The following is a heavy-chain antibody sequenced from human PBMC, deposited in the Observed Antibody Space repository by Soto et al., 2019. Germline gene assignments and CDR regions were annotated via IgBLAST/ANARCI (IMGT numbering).Heavy chain of an antibody. Sequence: SETLSLTCTVSGGSISSGDYYWSWIRQPPGKGLEWIGYIYYSGSTYYNPSLKSRVTISVDTSKNQFSLKLSSVTAADTAVYYCAREREPSYVGYYYYGMDVWGQGTTVT. D-gene: IGHD1-26*01. CDR1: GGSISSGDYY. V-gene: IGHV4-30-4*01. J-gene: IGHJ6*02. CDR2: IYYSGST. CDR3: AREREPSYVGYYYYGMDV.